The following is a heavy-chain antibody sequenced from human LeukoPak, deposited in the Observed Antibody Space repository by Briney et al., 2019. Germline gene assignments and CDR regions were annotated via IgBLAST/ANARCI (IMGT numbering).Heavy chain of an antibody. Sequence: GGSLRLSCAASGFTFSSYAMHWVRQAPGKGLEWVAVISYDGSNKYYADSVKGRFTISRDNSENTLYLQMNSLRAEDTAVYYCARDRSFTTTTPDYWGQGTLVTVSS. CDR2: ISYDGSNK. V-gene: IGHV3-30-3*01. D-gene: IGHD1-1*01. J-gene: IGHJ4*02. CDR3: ARDRSFTTTTPDY. CDR1: GFTFSSYA.